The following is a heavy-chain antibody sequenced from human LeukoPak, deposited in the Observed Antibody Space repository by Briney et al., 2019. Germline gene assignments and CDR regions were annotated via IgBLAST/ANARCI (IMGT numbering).Heavy chain of an antibody. CDR3: ARGLMARAVAHYFDS. CDR1: GGSISSASYY. Sequence: SETLSLTCTVSGGSISSASYYWTWIRQHPEKGLEWIGYIYYSGNSYYNPSLKNRLTMSLDTSNDQFSLKLSSVTAADTAVYYCARGLMARAVAHYFDSWGQGTLVTVSS. V-gene: IGHV4-31*03. D-gene: IGHD3-10*01. J-gene: IGHJ4*02. CDR2: IYYSGNS.